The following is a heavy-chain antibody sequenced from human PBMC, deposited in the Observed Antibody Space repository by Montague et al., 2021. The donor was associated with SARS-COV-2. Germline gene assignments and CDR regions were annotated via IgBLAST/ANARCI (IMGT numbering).Heavy chain of an antibody. Sequence: VKPTQTLTLTCTFSGFSLSTSGVGVGWIRQPSGKALEWLALIYWDDDKRYSPSLKSRLTITKDTSKNQVVLTMTNMDPVDTATYYCAHRPSIAAAGTFRFDPWGQGTLVTVSS. CDR1: GFSLSTSGVG. CDR2: IYWDDDK. V-gene: IGHV2-5*02. CDR3: AHRPSIAAAGTFRFDP. D-gene: IGHD6-13*01. J-gene: IGHJ5*02.